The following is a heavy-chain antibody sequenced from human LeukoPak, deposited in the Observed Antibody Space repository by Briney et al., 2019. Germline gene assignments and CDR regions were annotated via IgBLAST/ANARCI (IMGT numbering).Heavy chain of an antibody. CDR1: GYTFTSYY. CDR2: INPSGGST. Sequence: GASVKVSCKASGYTFTSYYMHWVRQAPGQGLEWMGIINPSGGSTSYAQKFQGRVTMTRDTSTSTVYMELSSLRSEDTAVYYCARGNYDDSYAYGGDFDSWGQGTLVTVSS. J-gene: IGHJ4*02. D-gene: IGHD3-16*01. V-gene: IGHV1-46*01. CDR3: ARGNYDDSYAYGGDFDS.